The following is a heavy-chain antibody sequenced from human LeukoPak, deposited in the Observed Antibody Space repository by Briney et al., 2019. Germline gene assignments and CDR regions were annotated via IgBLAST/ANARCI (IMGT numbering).Heavy chain of an antibody. CDR1: GYTLSNHA. J-gene: IGHJ4*02. CDR3: ARGYGDY. CDR2: ISADNGNT. Sequence: ASVKVSCKGSGYTLSNHAFSWVRQAPGQGLEWMGWISADNGNTDYAQKLQGRVTMTTDTSTSTAYMELRGLRSDDTAVYYCARGYGDYWGQGTLVTVSS. D-gene: IGHD4-17*01. V-gene: IGHV1-18*04.